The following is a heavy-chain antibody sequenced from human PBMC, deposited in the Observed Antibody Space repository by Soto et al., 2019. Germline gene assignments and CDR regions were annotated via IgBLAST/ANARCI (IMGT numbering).Heavy chain of an antibody. CDR2: ISAHNGNT. V-gene: IGHV1-18*01. CDR3: ARGRYGDY. D-gene: IGHD1-1*01. J-gene: IGHJ4*02. CDR1: GYAFTTYG. Sequence: QVHLVQSGAEVQKPGASVKVSCQGSGYAFTTYGITWVRPAPGQGLEWTGWISAHNGNTNYAQNLQGKVTVTRDTSTSTAYMELRSLRYDDTAVYYCARGRYGDYWGQGALVTVSS.